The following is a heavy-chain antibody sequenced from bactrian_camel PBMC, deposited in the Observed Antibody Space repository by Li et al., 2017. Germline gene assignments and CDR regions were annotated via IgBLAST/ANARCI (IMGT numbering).Heavy chain of an antibody. J-gene: IGHJ4*01. CDR1: GFGYANSFSSYL. D-gene: IGHD1*01. CDR3: AAAFQPSDECLLIESRYQN. V-gene: IGHV3S55*01. Sequence: HVQLVESGGGSVQAGGSLRLSCVASGFGYANSFSSYLLAWFRQAPGKEREGVARIDSRGTTEYVDSVKGRFTVFKGNAGKTLYLQMNSLRPEDTAMYYCAAAFQPSDECLLIESRYQNWGQGTQVTVS. CDR2: IDSRGTT.